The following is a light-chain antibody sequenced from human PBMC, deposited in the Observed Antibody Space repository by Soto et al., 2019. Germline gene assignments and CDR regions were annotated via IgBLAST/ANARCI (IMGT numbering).Light chain of an antibody. CDR3: QQYNSYRRT. CDR1: QSISSW. J-gene: IGKJ1*01. CDR2: KAS. V-gene: IGKV1-5*03. Sequence: DIQMTQSPSTLSASVGDRVTITCRASQSISSWLAWYQQKPGKAPKLLIYKASSLESGVPSRFSGSGSGTEFTPTINSPQPDYFATFYCQQYNSYRRTFGQGTKVEIK.